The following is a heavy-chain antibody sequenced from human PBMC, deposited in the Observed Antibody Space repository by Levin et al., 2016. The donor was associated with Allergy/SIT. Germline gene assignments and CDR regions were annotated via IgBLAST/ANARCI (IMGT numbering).Heavy chain of an antibody. CDR1: GGSISSYY. CDR3: ARQAPLLWFGELYPRNGMDV. Sequence: SETLSLTCTVSGGSISSYYWSWIRQPPGKGLEWIGYIYYSGSTNYNPSLKSRVTISVDTSKNQFSLKLSSVTAADTAVYYCARQAPLLWFGELYPRNGMDVWGQGTTVTVSS. J-gene: IGHJ6*02. D-gene: IGHD3-10*01. CDR2: IYYSGST. V-gene: IGHV4-59*08.